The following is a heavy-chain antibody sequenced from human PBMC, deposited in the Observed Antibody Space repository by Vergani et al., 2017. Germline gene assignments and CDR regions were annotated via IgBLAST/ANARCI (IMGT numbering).Heavy chain of an antibody. J-gene: IGHJ4*02. CDR1: GGTFSSYA. Sequence: QVQLVQSGAEVKKPGSSVKVSCKASGGTFSSYAISWVRQAPGQGLEWMGGIIPIFGTANYAQKFQGRVTITADKSTSTAYMELSSLRSEDTAVYYCTTDGGLYDYVWGSYRYSRYYFDYWGQGTLVTVSS. CDR2: IIPIFGTA. D-gene: IGHD3-16*02. CDR3: TTDGGLYDYVWGSYRYSRYYFDY. V-gene: IGHV1-69*06.